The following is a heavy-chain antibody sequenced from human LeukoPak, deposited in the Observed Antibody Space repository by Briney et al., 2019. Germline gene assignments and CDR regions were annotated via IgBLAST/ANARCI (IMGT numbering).Heavy chain of an antibody. D-gene: IGHD5-12*01. V-gene: IGHV4-34*01. CDR3: AAQYSGYVRLDY. Sequence: PSETLSLTCAVYGGSFSDYYWSWIRQPPGKGLEWIGEISHSGSTNYSPSLKSRVTMSVDTSKNQFSLKLTSVTAADTAVYYCAAQYSGYVRLDYWGQGTLVTVSS. CDR1: GGSFSDYY. J-gene: IGHJ4*02. CDR2: ISHSGST.